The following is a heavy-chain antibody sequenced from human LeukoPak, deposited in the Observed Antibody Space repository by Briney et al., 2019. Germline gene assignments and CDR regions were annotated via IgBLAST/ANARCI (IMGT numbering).Heavy chain of an antibody. D-gene: IGHD3-16*01. J-gene: IGHJ4*02. V-gene: IGHV3-30*02. CDR1: GFTFSSYG. CDR2: IRYDGSNE. CDR3: AKDWDWGSLDY. Sequence: GGSLRLSCAASGFTFSSYGMHWVRQAPGKGLDWVAFIRYDGSNEYYPDSVKGRFTISRDNSKNTLYLQMNSLRAEDTAVYYCAKDWDWGSLDYWGQGTLVTVSS.